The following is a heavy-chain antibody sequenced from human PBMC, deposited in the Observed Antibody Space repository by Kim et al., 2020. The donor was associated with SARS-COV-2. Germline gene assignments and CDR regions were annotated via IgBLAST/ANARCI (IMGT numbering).Heavy chain of an antibody. CDR2: INPNSGGT. Sequence: ASVKVSCKASGYTFTGYYMHWVRQAPGQGLEWMGRINPNSGGTNYAQKFQGRVTMTRDTSISTAYMELSRLRSDDTAVYYCARERDSSSWYFFDYWGQGTLVTVSS. CDR1: GYTFTGYY. V-gene: IGHV1-2*06. D-gene: IGHD6-13*01. CDR3: ARERDSSSWYFFDY. J-gene: IGHJ4*02.